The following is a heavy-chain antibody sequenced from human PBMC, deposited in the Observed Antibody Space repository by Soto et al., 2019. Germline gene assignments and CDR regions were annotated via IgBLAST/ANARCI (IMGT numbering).Heavy chain of an antibody. CDR3: ATTSARSIAVAGSGYCYGMDV. D-gene: IGHD6-19*01. CDR2: ILPMFGTV. CDR1: GGTFSTYA. V-gene: IGHV1-69*06. Sequence: QLQLVQSGAEVKKPGSSVKVACQASGGTFSTYAISWMRQAPGQGLEWMGGILPMFGTVHYAQKFQGRVTITADKSTSTAYVDLSSLRSEDTAVYYCATTSARSIAVAGSGYCYGMDVWGQGTTVTVSS. J-gene: IGHJ6*02.